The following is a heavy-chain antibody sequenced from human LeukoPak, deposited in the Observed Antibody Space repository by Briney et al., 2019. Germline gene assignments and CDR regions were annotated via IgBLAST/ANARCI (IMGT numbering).Heavy chain of an antibody. Sequence: GASVKVSCKASGYTFTSYGISWVRQAPGQGLEWMGWISAYNGNTNYAQKLQGRVTMTTDTSTSTAYMELSSLRSEDTAVYYCAREGPEYSSSAGTFDIWGQGTMVTVSS. CDR3: AREGPEYSSSAGTFDI. V-gene: IGHV1-18*01. J-gene: IGHJ3*02. CDR2: ISAYNGNT. CDR1: GYTFTSYG. D-gene: IGHD6-6*01.